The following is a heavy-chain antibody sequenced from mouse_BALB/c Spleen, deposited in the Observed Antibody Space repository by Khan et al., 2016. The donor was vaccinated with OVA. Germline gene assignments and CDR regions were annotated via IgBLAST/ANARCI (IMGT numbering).Heavy chain of an antibody. J-gene: IGHJ2*01. CDR3: ARTVRIKY. V-gene: IGHV3-2*02. Sequence: EVKLEESGPGLVKPSQSLSLTCTVTGYSITSGYGWNWIRQFPGNKLEWMGYISYSGSTNYNPSLKSRISITRDTSKNQFFLQLNSVTTEDTATYYCARTVRIKYWGQGTTLTVSS. CDR1: GYSITSGYG. D-gene: IGHD1-1*01. CDR2: ISYSGST.